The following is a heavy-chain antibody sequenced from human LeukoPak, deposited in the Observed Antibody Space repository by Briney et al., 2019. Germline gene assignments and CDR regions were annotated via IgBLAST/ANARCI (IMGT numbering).Heavy chain of an antibody. Sequence: GESLKISCQGSGYRFTTYWIGWVRQMPGKGLEWMGIIFPGDSDTRYSPSFQGQVTISADKSISTAYLQWSSLKASDTAMYYCARHNWNDVAEFDYWGQGTLVTVSS. CDR3: ARHNWNDVAEFDY. V-gene: IGHV5-51*01. CDR1: GYRFTTYW. J-gene: IGHJ4*02. D-gene: IGHD1-20*01. CDR2: IFPGDSDT.